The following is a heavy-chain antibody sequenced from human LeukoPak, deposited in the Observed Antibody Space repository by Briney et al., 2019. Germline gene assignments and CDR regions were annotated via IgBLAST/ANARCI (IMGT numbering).Heavy chain of an antibody. CDR3: ARVGSGSYYPFDY. J-gene: IGHJ4*02. D-gene: IGHD3-10*01. CDR1: GGSISSDDYY. V-gene: IGHV4-31*03. Sequence: SETLSLTCNVSGGSISSDDYYWSWIRQHPGKGLEWIGYIYFSGTTYYNPSLESRVTISVDTSKNQFSLKLSSVTAADTAVYYCARVGSGSYYPFDYWGQGTLVTVSS. CDR2: IYFSGTT.